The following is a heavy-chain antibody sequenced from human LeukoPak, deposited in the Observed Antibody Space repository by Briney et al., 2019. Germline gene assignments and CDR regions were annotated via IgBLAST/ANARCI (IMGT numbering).Heavy chain of an antibody. D-gene: IGHD2-2*01. J-gene: IGHJ6*03. V-gene: IGHV3-21*01. CDR1: GSTFSSYS. CDR2: ISTSSSYT. CDR3: AREGERPRRNIVVIRPASYYYYYMDV. Sequence: GGSLRLSCAASGSTFSSYSMNWVRQPPGKGLEWVSSISTSSSYTYYADSVKGRFTISRDNAKNSLYLQMNSLRAEDTSVYYCAREGERPRRNIVVIRPASYYYYYMDVWGKGTTVTVSS.